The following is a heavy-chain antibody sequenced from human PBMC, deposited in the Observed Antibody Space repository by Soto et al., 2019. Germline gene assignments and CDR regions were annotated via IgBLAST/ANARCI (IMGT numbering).Heavy chain of an antibody. CDR3: AKSTRYDFWSGSLDY. D-gene: IGHD3-3*01. CDR2: ISWNSGSI. CDR1: GFTFDDYA. Sequence: PGGSLRLSCAASGFTFDDYAMHWVRQAPGKGLEWVSGISWNSGSIGYADSVKGRFTISRDNAKNSLYLQMNSLGAEDTALYYCAKSTRYDFWSGSLDYWGQGTLVTVS. V-gene: IGHV3-9*01. J-gene: IGHJ4*02.